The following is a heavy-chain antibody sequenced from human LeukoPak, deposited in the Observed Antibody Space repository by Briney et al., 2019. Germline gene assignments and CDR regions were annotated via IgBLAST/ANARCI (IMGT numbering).Heavy chain of an antibody. Sequence: PGGSLRLSCAAFGFTFSSNSMNWVRQAPGKGLEWVSYISSSSSTIYYADSVKGRFTISRDNAKNSLYLQMNSLRADDTAVYYCAREEEWYASGTYYKGFDSWGQGTLVTVSS. V-gene: IGHV3-48*04. J-gene: IGHJ4*02. CDR2: ISSSSSTI. D-gene: IGHD3-10*01. CDR3: AREEEWYASGTYYKGFDS. CDR1: GFTFSSNS.